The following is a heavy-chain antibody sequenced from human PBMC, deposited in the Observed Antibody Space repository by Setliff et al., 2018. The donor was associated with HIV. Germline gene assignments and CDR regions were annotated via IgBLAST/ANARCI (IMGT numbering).Heavy chain of an antibody. Sequence: HPGGSLRLSCAASGFTFSAYSMNWVRQAPGKGLEWISYIRSSGSPIYYADSVKGRFTISRDNAKNSLYLQMNSLRVEDTAVYYCARDGIAARWALDYWGQGIVVTVSS. CDR1: GFTFSAYS. D-gene: IGHD6-6*01. V-gene: IGHV3-48*04. J-gene: IGHJ4*02. CDR2: IRSSGSPI. CDR3: ARDGIAARWALDY.